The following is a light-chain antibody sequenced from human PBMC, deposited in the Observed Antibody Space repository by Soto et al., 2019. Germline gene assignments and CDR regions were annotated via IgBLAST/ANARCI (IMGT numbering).Light chain of an antibody. CDR2: KAS. CDR3: QQYSTYVWT. J-gene: IGKJ1*01. V-gene: IGKV1-5*03. CDR1: QSISSW. Sequence: DIQMTQSPSTPSASIGDRVTITCRASQSISSWLAWYQQKPGKAPKLLIYKASSLESGVPSRFSGSGSGTEFTLTISSLQPDDFAAYYCQQYSTYVWTFGQGTKVEI.